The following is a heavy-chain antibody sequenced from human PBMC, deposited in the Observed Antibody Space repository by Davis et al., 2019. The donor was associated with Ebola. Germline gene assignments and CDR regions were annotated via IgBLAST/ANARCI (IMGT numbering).Heavy chain of an antibody. CDR3: ARGIVAGTRPGSLGY. Sequence: ASVKVSCKASGYTFTGYYMHWVRQAPGQGLEWMGWINPNSGGTNYAQKFQGRVTMTRDTSISTAYMELSRLRSDDTAVYYCARGIVAGTRPGSLGYWGQGTLVTVSS. D-gene: IGHD5-12*01. V-gene: IGHV1-2*02. J-gene: IGHJ4*02. CDR1: GYTFTGYY. CDR2: INPNSGGT.